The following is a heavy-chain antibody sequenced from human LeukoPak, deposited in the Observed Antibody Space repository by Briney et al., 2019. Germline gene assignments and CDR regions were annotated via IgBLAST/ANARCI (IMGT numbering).Heavy chain of an antibody. CDR1: GFTFDDYG. V-gene: IGHV3-30*03. J-gene: IGHJ4*02. CDR2: ISYDGSNQ. CDR3: ARDYYIWGTYRATPKDY. D-gene: IGHD3-16*02. Sequence: GGSLRLSCAASGFTFDDYGMSWVRQAPGKGLEWVAVISYDGSNQYYADSVKGRFTISRDNSNNTLFLQVNSLRAEDTAVYYCARDYYIWGTYRATPKDYWGQGTLVTVSS.